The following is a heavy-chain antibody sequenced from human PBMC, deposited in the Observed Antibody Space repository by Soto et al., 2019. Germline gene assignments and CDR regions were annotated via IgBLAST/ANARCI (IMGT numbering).Heavy chain of an antibody. D-gene: IGHD3-10*02. V-gene: IGHV3-11*05. CDR1: GFTLGDYY. J-gene: IGHJ6*02. CDR3: ARASGWRNVARFDYGMDG. Sequence: QVQLVESGGGLVEPGGSLRLSCAASGFTLGDYYMTWIRQAPGKGLEWVSSISASGSYTNYADSVKGRFTISRDNARNSGYVQVASLRAEDTAVYFCARASGWRNVARFDYGMDGWGQGTTVNVSS. CDR2: ISASGSYT.